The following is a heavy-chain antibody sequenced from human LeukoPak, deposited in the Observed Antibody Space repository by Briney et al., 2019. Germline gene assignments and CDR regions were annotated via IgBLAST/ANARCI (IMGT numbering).Heavy chain of an antibody. CDR2: IDPGDSDT. Sequence: GESLKISCEGSGYRFTNYWIGWVRQMPGKGLEWMGIIDPGDSDTRYSPSFQGQVTISADMSISTAYLQWSSLKASDTAMYYCARHGNKNFYMDVWGTGTTVTVSS. CDR3: ARHGNKNFYMDV. D-gene: IGHD1-1*01. J-gene: IGHJ6*03. V-gene: IGHV5-51*01. CDR1: GYRFTNYW.